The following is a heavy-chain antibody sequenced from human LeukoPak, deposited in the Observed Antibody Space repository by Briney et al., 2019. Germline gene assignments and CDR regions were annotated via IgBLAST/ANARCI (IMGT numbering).Heavy chain of an antibody. V-gene: IGHV5-51*01. CDR2: IYPGDSDT. J-gene: IGHJ4*02. Sequence: GESLQISCKGSGYIFTSYWIGWVRQLPGKGLEWMGIIYPGDSDTRYSPSFQGQVTISADKSISTAYLQWSSLKASDTAMYYCARREWLGDFDYWGQGTLVTVSS. CDR1: GYIFTSYW. CDR3: ARREWLGDFDY. D-gene: IGHD6-19*01.